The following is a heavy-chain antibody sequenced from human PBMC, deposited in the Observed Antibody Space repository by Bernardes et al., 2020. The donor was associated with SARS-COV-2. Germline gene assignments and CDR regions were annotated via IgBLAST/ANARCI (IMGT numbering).Heavy chain of an antibody. D-gene: IGHD4-17*01. CDR2: IWNDGSKK. Sequence: GGSLRLSCAASGFTSTTYGMHWVRQAPGKGLEWVAVIWNDGSKKYYADSVKGRFTISRDISKNTMYLQMNSLRADDTAVYYCAGGDYPQGGDYWGQGTLVTDAS. CDR3: AGGDYPQGGDY. CDR1: GFTSTTYG. J-gene: IGHJ4*02. V-gene: IGHV3-33*01.